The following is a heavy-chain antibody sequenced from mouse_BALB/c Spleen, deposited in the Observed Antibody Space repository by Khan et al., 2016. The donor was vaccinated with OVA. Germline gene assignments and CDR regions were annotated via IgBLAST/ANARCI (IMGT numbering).Heavy chain of an antibody. Sequence: QVQLQQSGPELVKPGASVKISCKASGYTFTYYYINWVKQKPGQGLEWIGWIYPGNDNTKYNEKFKAMATLNVDTSSIITFMQLSSLTSEDTAVYFCARGGCYSNSLFDYWGQGTTLTVSS. CDR3: ARGGCYSNSLFDY. CDR1: GYTFTYYY. CDR2: IYPGNDNT. J-gene: IGHJ2*01. V-gene: IGHV1-84*02. D-gene: IGHD3-3*01.